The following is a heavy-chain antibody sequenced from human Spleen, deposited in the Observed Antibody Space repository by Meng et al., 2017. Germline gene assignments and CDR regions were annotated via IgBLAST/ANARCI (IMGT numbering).Heavy chain of an antibody. D-gene: IGHD5-12*01. CDR3: ASSWLRPYFDY. V-gene: IGHV4-4*02. Sequence: QVPLQESGPGLVKRSGTLSITGAVSGGSISSSNWWSWVRQPPGKGLEWIGEIYHSGSTNYNASLKSRVTISVEKSKNQSSLKLSSVTAADTAVYYCASSWLRPYFDYWGQGTLVTVSS. CDR1: GGSISSSNW. J-gene: IGHJ4*02. CDR2: IYHSGST.